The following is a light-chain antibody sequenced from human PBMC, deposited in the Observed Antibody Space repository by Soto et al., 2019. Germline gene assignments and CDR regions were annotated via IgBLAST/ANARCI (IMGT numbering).Light chain of an antibody. J-gene: IGKJ5*01. CDR1: QSVRSN. V-gene: IGKV3-15*01. CDR2: DGS. CDR3: QQYDDWPIT. Sequence: EIVVTQSPGTVYVSPGERATLSCRASQSVRSNLAWYQHKPGQAPRLLIYDGSTRALGIPARFSGSESGTEFTLTISSLQSEDFAVYFCQQYDDWPITFGQGTRLEIK.